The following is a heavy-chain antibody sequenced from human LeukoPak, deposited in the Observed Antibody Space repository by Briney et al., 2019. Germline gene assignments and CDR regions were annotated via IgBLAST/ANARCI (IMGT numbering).Heavy chain of an antibody. CDR1: GYTFTSYG. J-gene: IGHJ6*02. Sequence: ASVKVSCKASGYTFTSYGIRWVRQAPGQGLEWMGWISAYNGNTNYAQKLQGRVTMTTDTSTSTAYMELRSLRSYDTAVYYCAREAEGSGSFLLIYYYYGMDVWGQGTTVTVSS. CDR2: ISAYNGNT. D-gene: IGHD3-10*01. V-gene: IGHV1-18*01. CDR3: AREAEGSGSFLLIYYYYGMDV.